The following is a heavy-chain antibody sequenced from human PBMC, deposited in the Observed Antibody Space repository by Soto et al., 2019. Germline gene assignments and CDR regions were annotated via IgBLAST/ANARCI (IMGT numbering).Heavy chain of an antibody. J-gene: IGHJ4*02. CDR3: ARDLGYYDSSGYFDY. Sequence: GGSLRLSCAASGFTFSDYSMSWIRQAPGKGLEWVSYISSSGSIIYYADSVKGRFTISRDNAKNSLYLQMNSLRAEDTAVYYCARDLGYYDSSGYFDYWGQGTLVTVSS. D-gene: IGHD3-22*01. V-gene: IGHV3-11*01. CDR2: ISSSGSII. CDR1: GFTFSDYS.